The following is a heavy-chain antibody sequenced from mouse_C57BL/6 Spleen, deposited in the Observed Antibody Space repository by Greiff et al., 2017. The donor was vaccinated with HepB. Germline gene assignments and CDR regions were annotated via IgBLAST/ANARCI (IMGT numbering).Heavy chain of an antibody. Sequence: VQLQQSGAELVRPGTSVKVSCKASGYAFTNYLIEWVKQRPGQGLEWIGVINPGGGGTNYNEKFKDKATLTADKSSSTAYMQLSSLTSEDSAVDFCARKLDYYGSSYNYFDYWGQGTTLTVSS. CDR3: ARKLDYYGSSYNYFDY. D-gene: IGHD1-1*01. CDR1: GYAFTNYL. CDR2: INPGGGGT. J-gene: IGHJ2*01. V-gene: IGHV1-54*01.